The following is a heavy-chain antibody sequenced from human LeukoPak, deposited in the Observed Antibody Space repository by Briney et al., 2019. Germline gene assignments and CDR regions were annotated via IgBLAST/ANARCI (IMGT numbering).Heavy chain of an antibody. CDR1: GFTFSQST. J-gene: IGHJ4*02. V-gene: IGHV3-7*01. CDR3: ATGGAPGGRFEN. CDR2: MHEDGTQI. D-gene: IGHD1-26*01. Sequence: PGGSLRLSCVVSGFTFSQSTMTWVRQAPGKGPEWVAKMHEDGTQIHYVDSVKGRFTISRDNAKSSLFLQMNSLRVEDMAVYYCATGGAPGGRFENWGQGMLVTVSS.